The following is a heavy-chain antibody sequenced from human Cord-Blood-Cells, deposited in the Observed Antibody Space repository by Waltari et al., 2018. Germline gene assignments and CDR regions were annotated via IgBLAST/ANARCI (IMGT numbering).Heavy chain of an antibody. V-gene: IGHV1-2*02. J-gene: IGHJ4*02. CDR3: ARGVLGLYYFDY. CDR1: GYTFTGYY. D-gene: IGHD7-27*01. Sequence: QVQLVQSGAEVKKPGASVKVSCKASGYTFTGYYMHWVRQAPGQGLEWMGRVNPDSGGTKYAQKVQGRVTMTRDTSSSTAYMELSRLRSDDTAVYYCARGVLGLYYFDYWGQGTLVTVSS. CDR2: VNPDSGGT.